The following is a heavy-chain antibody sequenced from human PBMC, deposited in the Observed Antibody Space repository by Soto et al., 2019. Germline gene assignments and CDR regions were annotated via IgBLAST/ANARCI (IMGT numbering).Heavy chain of an antibody. V-gene: IGHV4-34*01. CDR2: INHSGST. Sequence: PSETLSLTCAVYGGSFSGYYWSWIRQPPGKGLEWIGEINHSGSTNYNPSLKSRVTISVDTSKNQFSLKLSSVTAADTAVYYCAAGIAVAGTGSWTHFDYWGQGTLVTVSS. CDR3: AAGIAVAGTGSWTHFDY. D-gene: IGHD6-19*01. J-gene: IGHJ4*02. CDR1: GGSFSGYY.